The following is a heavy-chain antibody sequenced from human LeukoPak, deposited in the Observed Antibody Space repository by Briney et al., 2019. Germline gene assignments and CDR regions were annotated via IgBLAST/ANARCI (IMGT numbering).Heavy chain of an antibody. CDR2: INVRDNT. J-gene: IGHJ4*02. Sequence: INVRDNTYYAASVKGLFTISRDNSKNTLSLQMNSLRAGDTAVYYCASWGTQGMHKFDHWGQGTLVTVSS. D-gene: IGHD1/OR15-1a*01. V-gene: IGHV3-53*01. CDR3: ASWGTQGMHKFDH.